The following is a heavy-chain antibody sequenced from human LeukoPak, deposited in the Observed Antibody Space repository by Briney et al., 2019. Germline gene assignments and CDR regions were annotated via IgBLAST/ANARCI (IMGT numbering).Heavy chain of an antibody. CDR2: ISYSGST. J-gene: IGHJ4*02. CDR1: GGSITSYY. D-gene: IGHD5-12*01. CDR3: ARSGGYSGYDVDY. V-gene: IGHV4-59*01. Sequence: SETLSLTCTVSGGSITSYYWSWIRQPPGKGLEWIGYISYSGSTNYNPSLKSRVTISIDTSKNQFSLKLSSVTAADTAVYHCARSGGYSGYDVDYWGQGTLVTVSS.